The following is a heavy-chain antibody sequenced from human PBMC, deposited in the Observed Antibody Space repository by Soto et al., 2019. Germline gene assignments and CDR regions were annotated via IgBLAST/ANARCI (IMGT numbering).Heavy chain of an antibody. CDR3: ARDRGTTGTKGRCMDV. CDR2: IYYSGST. D-gene: IGHD1-1*01. J-gene: IGHJ6*02. Sequence: ASETLSLTCTVSGGSISSGDYYWSWIRQPPGKGLEWIGYIYYSGSTYYNPSLKSRVTISVDTSKNQFSLKLSSVTAADTAVYYCARDRGTTGTKGRCMDVWGQGTTVTVSS. CDR1: GGSISSGDYY. V-gene: IGHV4-30-4*01.